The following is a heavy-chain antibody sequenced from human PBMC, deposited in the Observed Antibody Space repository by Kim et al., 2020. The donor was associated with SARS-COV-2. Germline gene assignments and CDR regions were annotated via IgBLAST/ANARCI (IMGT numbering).Heavy chain of an antibody. Sequence: SETLSLTCTVSGGSISSYYWSWIRQPPGKGLEWIGYIYYSGSTNYNPSLKSRVTISVDTSKNQFSLKLSSVTAADTAVYYCARGPDYGGTQAYYYGMDVWGQGTTVTVSS. CDR1: GGSISSYY. D-gene: IGHD4-17*01. CDR2: IYYSGST. J-gene: IGHJ6*02. CDR3: ARGPDYGGTQAYYYGMDV. V-gene: IGHV4-59*13.